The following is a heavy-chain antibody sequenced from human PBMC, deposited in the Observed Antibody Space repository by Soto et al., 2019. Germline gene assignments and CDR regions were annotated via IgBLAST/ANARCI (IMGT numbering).Heavy chain of an antibody. V-gene: IGHV4-30-4*01. CDR2: IYYSGST. CDR3: ARDRGYYYDSSGYGNYYYGMDV. J-gene: IGHJ6*02. Sequence: QVQLQESGPGLVKPSQTLSLTCTVSGGSISSGDYYWSWIRQPPGKGLEWIGYIYYSGSTYYNPSLTSRVTISVDTSKNPFSLKLSSVTAADTAVYYCARDRGYYYDSSGYGNYYYGMDVWGQGTTVTVSS. D-gene: IGHD3-22*01. CDR1: GGSISSGDYY.